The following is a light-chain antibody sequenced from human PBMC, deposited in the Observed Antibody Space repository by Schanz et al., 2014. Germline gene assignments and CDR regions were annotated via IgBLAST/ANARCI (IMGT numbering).Light chain of an antibody. CDR3: QQSYSTWGT. CDR1: QDISTW. V-gene: IGKV1-12*01. J-gene: IGKJ2*02. Sequence: DIQMTQSPSSVSASVGDRVTITCRASQDISTWLAWYQQKAGKAPKVLIYAASSLQSGVPSRFSGSGSGTDFTLTISSLQPEDFATYYCQQSYSTWGTFGQGTKLEIK. CDR2: AAS.